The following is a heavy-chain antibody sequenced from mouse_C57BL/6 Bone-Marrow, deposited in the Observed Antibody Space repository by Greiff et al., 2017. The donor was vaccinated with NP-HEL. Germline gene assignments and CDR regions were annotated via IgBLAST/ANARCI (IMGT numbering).Heavy chain of an antibody. CDR2: IDPENGDT. CDR1: GFNIKDDY. J-gene: IGHJ2*01. V-gene: IGHV14-4*01. CDR3: TTVYGTSDY. D-gene: IGHD1-1*01. Sequence: EVKLVESGAELVRPGASVKLSCTASGFNIKDDYMHWVKQRPEQGLEWIGWIDPENGDTEYASKFQGKATITADTSSNTAYLQLSSLTSEDTAVYYCTTVYGTSDYWGQGTTLTVSS.